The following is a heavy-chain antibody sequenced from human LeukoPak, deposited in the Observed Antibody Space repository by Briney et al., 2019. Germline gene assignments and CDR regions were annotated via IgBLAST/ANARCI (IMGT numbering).Heavy chain of an antibody. J-gene: IGHJ4*02. V-gene: IGHV7-4-1*02. CDR3: ARSPRLYGSGSYYFDY. D-gene: IGHD3-10*01. CDR1: GYTFTSYA. Sequence: ASVKVSCKASGYTFTSYAMNWVRQAPGQGLEWMGWINTNTGNPTYAQGFTGRFVFSLDTSVSTAYLQISSLKAEDTAVYYCARSPRLYGSGSYYFDYWGQGTLVTVSS. CDR2: INTNTGNP.